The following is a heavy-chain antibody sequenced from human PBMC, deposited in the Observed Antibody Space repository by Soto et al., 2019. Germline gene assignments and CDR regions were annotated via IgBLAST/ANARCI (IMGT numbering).Heavy chain of an antibody. J-gene: IGHJ4*02. CDR3: ARYLHTYSGPPI. V-gene: IGHV4-38-2*01. CDR2: VDHSGST. CDR1: GYVITSGYY. D-gene: IGHD5-12*01. Sequence: ETLSLTCVVSGYVITSGYYWGWIRQPPGKGLEWIGTVDHSGSTYYDPSLQGRVTISIDTSKNQFSLKLTSVTAADTALYYSARYLHTYSGPPIWGQGTLVTVS.